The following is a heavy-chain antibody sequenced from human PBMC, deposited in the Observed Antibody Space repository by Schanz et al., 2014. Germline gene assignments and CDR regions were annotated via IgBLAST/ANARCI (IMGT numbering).Heavy chain of an antibody. J-gene: IGHJ4*02. CDR2: IKISGDV. V-gene: IGHV3-48*02. CDR1: GFSFSDYS. D-gene: IGHD7-27*01. Sequence: EVQLVESGGGLAQPGGSLRLSCAASGFSFSDYSMNWVRQAPGKGLEWISYIKISGDVFYTDSVKGRFTISRDNAKSSLYLQMSSLRDEDTAIYYCVRDYNWGFDNWGQGTLVTVSS. CDR3: VRDYNWGFDN.